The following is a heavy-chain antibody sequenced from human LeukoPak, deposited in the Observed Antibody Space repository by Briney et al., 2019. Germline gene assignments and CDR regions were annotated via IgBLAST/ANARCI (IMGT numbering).Heavy chain of an antibody. CDR2: ISAYNGNT. D-gene: IGHD3-16*01. V-gene: IGHV1-18*01. CDR1: GYTFTTYG. J-gene: IGHJ3*02. Sequence: GASVKVSCKASGYTFTTYGISWVRQAPGQGLEWMGWISAYNGNTNYAQKLQGRVTMTTDTSTSTAYMELRSLRSDDTVVYYCARPFRRITDAFDIWGQGTMVTVSS. CDR3: ARPFRRITDAFDI.